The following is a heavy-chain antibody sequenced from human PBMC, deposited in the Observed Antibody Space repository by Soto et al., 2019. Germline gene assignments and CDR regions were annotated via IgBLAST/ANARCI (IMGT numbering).Heavy chain of an antibody. CDR2: IYYSGST. CDR3: ARHDYGDQAYYYYYYMDV. D-gene: IGHD4-17*01. CDR1: GGSISSSSYY. J-gene: IGHJ6*03. V-gene: IGHV4-39*01. Sequence: SETLSLTCTVSGGSISSSSYYWGWIRQPPGKGLEWIGSIYYSGSTYYNPSLKSRVTISVDTSKNQFSLKLSSVTAADTAVYYCARHDYGDQAYYYYYYMDVWGKGTTVTVSS.